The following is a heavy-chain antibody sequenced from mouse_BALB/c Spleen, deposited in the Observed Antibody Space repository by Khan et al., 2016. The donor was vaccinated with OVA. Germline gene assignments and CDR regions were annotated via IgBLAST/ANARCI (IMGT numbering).Heavy chain of an antibody. CDR2: ISYGGST. Sequence: DVKLLESGPGLVKPSQSLSLTCTVTGYSITSDYAWDWIRQFPGNKLEWMGYISYGGSTSYNPSLKSRISITRDTSKNQFFLQLNSVTTEDTATYCCARKNYYGYAMDYWGQGTSVTVSS. J-gene: IGHJ4*01. V-gene: IGHV3-2*02. CDR3: ARKNYYGYAMDY. CDR1: GYSITSDYA. D-gene: IGHD1-1*01.